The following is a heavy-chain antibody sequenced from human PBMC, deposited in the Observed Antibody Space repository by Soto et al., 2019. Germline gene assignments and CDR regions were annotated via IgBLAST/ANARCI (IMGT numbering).Heavy chain of an antibody. V-gene: IGHV3-23*01. Sequence: PGGSLRLSCAASGFTFSSYAMSWVRQAPGKGLEWVSAISGSGGSTYYADSVKGRFTISRDNSKNTLYLQMNSLRAEDTAVYYCAKIGVIGDYYDSSGYYFDYWGQVTPVTFSS. CDR3: AKIGVIGDYYDSSGYYFDY. J-gene: IGHJ4*02. CDR1: GFTFSSYA. CDR2: ISGSGGST. D-gene: IGHD3-22*01.